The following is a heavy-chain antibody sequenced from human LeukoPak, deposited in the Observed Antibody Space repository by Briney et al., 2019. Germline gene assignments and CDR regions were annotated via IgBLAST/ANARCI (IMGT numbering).Heavy chain of an antibody. CDR3: ALLTSGYSSSWLPVDY. V-gene: IGHV4-34*01. CDR2: INHSGST. Sequence: SETLSLTCAVYGGSFSGYYWSWIRQPPGKGLEWIGEINHSGSTNYNPSLKSRVTISVDTSKNQFSLRLSSVTAADTAVYYCALLTSGYSSSWLPVDYWGQGTLVTVSS. CDR1: GGSFSGYY. J-gene: IGHJ4*02. D-gene: IGHD6-13*01.